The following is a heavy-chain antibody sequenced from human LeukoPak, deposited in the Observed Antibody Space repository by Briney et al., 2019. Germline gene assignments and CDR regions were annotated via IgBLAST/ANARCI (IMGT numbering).Heavy chain of an antibody. J-gene: IGHJ4*02. Sequence: PGGSLRLSCAVSGFTLSSYGMHWVRQAPGKGLEWVAVISYDGSNKYYADSVKGRFTISRDNSKNTLYLQMNSLRAEDTAVYYCAKDLGGSGSHLGRFDYWGQGTLVTVSS. CDR1: GFTLSSYG. CDR2: ISYDGSNK. D-gene: IGHD6-19*01. V-gene: IGHV3-30*18. CDR3: AKDLGGSGSHLGRFDY.